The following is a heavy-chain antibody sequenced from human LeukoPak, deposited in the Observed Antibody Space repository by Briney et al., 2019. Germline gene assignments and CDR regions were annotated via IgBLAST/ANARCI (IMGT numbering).Heavy chain of an antibody. Sequence: KTGGSLRLSCVVSGFTFRDDYMAWVRQAPGQGLEWIAYIGTRGRPLYFADSVKGRISASRDDGLNSLFLQMEGLTVEDTAIYYCAKGSRSPVPTSSFDYWGQGTLVTVSS. V-gene: IGHV3-11*01. CDR2: IGTRGRPL. CDR3: AKGSRSPVPTSSFDY. D-gene: IGHD1-26*01. CDR1: GFTFRDDY. J-gene: IGHJ4*02.